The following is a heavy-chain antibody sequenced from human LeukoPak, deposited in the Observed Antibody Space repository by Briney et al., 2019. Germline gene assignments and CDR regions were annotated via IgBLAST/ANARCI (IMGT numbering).Heavy chain of an antibody. CDR1: GFTLHDYY. CDR3: ARANNWNYPYYFDY. V-gene: IGHV3-11*01. Sequence: GGSLRLSCAASGFTLHDYYMSWIRQAPGKGLEWVSYISSSATTTYYADSVKGRFTISRDNTKKSLYLQLTSLRAEDTAVYYCARANNWNYPYYFDYWGHGTLVTVSS. J-gene: IGHJ4*01. D-gene: IGHD1-7*01. CDR2: ISSSATTT.